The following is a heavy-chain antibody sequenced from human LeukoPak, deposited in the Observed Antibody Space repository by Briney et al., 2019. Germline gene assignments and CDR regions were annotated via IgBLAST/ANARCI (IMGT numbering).Heavy chain of an antibody. J-gene: IGHJ5*02. CDR1: GGSISSYY. Sequence: SETLSLTCTVSGGSISSYYWRWVRQPPGTGLEWTAYIYTSGSTNYNPSLTSRVTISVDTSKHQFSLTLSSVTAADTAVYYCARHPALNLWGQGTLVTVSS. CDR3: ARHPALNL. V-gene: IGHV4-4*09. CDR2: IYTSGST.